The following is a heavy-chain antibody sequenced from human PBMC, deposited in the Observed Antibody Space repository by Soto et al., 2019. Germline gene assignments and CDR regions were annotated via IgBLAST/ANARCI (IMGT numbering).Heavy chain of an antibody. J-gene: IGHJ6*03. CDR1: GFTFSSYA. V-gene: IGHV3-23*01. CDR2: ISGSGGST. D-gene: IGHD2-2*01. CDR3: AKVVVVVPAATVYYYYYMDV. Sequence: VQLLESGGGLVQPGGSLRLSCAASGFTFSSYAMSWVRQAPGKGLEWVSAISGSGGSTYYADSVKGRFTISRDNSKNTLYLQMNSLRAEDTAVYYCAKVVVVVPAATVYYYYYMDVWGKGTTVTVSS.